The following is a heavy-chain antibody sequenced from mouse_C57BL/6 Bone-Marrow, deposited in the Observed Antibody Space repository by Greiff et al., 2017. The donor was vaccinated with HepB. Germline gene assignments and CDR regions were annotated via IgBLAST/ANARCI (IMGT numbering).Heavy chain of an antibody. J-gene: IGHJ2*01. CDR1: GYTFTSYW. Sequence: QVQLQQPGAELVRPGTSVKLSCKASGYTFTSYWMHWVKQRPGQGLEWIGVIDPSDSYTNYNQKFKGKATLTVDTSSSTAYMQLSSLTSEDSAVYYCARCIYGKSLFDYWGQGTTLTVSS. CDR3: ARCIYGKSLFDY. V-gene: IGHV1-59*01. CDR2: IDPSDSYT. D-gene: IGHD2-1*01.